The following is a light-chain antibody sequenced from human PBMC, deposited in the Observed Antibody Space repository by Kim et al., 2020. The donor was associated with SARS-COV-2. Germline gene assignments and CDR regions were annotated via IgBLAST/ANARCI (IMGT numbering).Light chain of an antibody. CDR1: QRRVFSDGNTY. CDR3: MQATQWPYS. V-gene: IGKV2-30*01. Sequence: QPASIVGRSSQRRVFSDGNTYVNWFQQRPGQSQRRLLYKVSNRDSGVTDRFSGRGSGTDFTLKISRVEAEDVGVYYCMQATQWPYSFGQGTKLEI. J-gene: IGKJ2*03. CDR2: KVS.